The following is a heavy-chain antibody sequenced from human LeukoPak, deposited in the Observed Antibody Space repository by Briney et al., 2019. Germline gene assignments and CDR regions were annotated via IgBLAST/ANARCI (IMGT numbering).Heavy chain of an antibody. Sequence: PGGSLRLPCAASGFTFSSYAMSWVRQAPGKGLEWVSAISGSGGSTYYADSVKGRFTISRDNSKNTLYLHMNSLRAEDTAVYYCAKDPYNWNSYSFDCWGQGILVTVSS. V-gene: IGHV3-23*01. J-gene: IGHJ4*02. D-gene: IGHD1-7*01. CDR1: GFTFSSYA. CDR3: AKDPYNWNSYSFDC. CDR2: ISGSGGST.